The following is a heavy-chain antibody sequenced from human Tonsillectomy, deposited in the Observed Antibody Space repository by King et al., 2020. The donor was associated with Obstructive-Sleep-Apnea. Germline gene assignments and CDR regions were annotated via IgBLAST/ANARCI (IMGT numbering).Heavy chain of an antibody. V-gene: IGHV2-70*11. D-gene: IGHD6-19*01. Sequence: TLKESGPALVKPTQTLTLTCTFSGFSLSTSGMCVSWIRQPPGKALEWLARIDWDDDKYYSTSLKTRLTISKDTSKNQVVLTMTNMDPVDTATYYCALIRGSIAVAGNGGMDVWGQGPTVTVSS. CDR1: GFSLSTSGMC. CDR3: ALIRGSIAVAGNGGMDV. CDR2: IDWDDDK. J-gene: IGHJ6*02.